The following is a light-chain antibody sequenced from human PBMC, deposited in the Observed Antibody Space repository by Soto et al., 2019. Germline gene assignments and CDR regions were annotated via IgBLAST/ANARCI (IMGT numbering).Light chain of an antibody. Sequence: EIVLTQSPGTLSLSPGERATLSCRASQSVRSIYLAWYQQQRGQAPRLLIYGASSRATGIPDRFSGSGSGTDFTLIISRLEPEDFAVYYCQQYGSSPMAFGQGTKVDIK. J-gene: IGKJ1*01. V-gene: IGKV3-20*01. CDR1: QSVRSIY. CDR3: QQYGSSPMA. CDR2: GAS.